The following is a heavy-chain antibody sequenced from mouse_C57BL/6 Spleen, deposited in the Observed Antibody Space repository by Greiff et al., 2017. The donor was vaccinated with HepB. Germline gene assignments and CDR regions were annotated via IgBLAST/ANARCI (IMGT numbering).Heavy chain of an antibody. CDR3: ARDYGFAY. J-gene: IGHJ3*01. V-gene: IGHV1-50*01. CDR1: GYTFTSYW. Sequence: VQLQQPGAELVKPGASVKLSCKASGYTFTSYWMQWVKQRPGQGLEWIGEIDPSDSYTNYNQKFKGKATLTVDTSSSTAYMQLSNLTSEDSAVYYCARDYGFAYWGQGTLVTVSA. CDR2: IDPSDSYT. D-gene: IGHD1-1*02.